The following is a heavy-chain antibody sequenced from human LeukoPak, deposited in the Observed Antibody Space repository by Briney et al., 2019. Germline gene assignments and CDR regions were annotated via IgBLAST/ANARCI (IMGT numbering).Heavy chain of an antibody. Sequence: GSLRLSCAASGFTFSSYAMHWVRQTPGTGLEWIGEINHSGSTSYNPSLKSRVTVSVLTSKNQFSLKLSSVSAADTAVYYCARQREGYFDLWGRGTLVTVSS. CDR2: INHSGST. CDR3: ARQREGYFDL. J-gene: IGHJ2*01. CDR1: GFTFSSYA. V-gene: IGHV4-34*01.